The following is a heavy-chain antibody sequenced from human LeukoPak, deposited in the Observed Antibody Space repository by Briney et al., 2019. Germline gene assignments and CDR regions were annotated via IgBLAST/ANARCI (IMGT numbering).Heavy chain of an antibody. J-gene: IGHJ3*02. CDR2: ISWDGGST. Sequence: GGSLRLSCAASGFTFDDYTMHWVRQAPGKGLEWVSLISWDGGSTYYADSVKGRFTISRDNSKNSLYLQMNSLRTEDTALYYCARVGAVAGGFDIWGQGTMVTVSS. CDR1: GFTFDDYT. V-gene: IGHV3-43*01. D-gene: IGHD6-19*01. CDR3: ARVGAVAGGFDI.